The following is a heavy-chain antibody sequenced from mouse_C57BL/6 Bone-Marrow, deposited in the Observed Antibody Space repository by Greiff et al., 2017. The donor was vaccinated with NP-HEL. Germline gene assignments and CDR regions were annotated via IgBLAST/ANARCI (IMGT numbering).Heavy chain of an antibody. CDR3: ARDPYPGYAMDY. CDR1: GFTFSSYA. V-gene: IGHV5-4*01. Sequence: EVKLMESGGGLVKPGGSLKLSCAASGFTFSSYAMSWVRQTPEKRLEWVATISDGGSYTYYPDNVKGRFTITRDNAKNNLYLQMSHLKSEDTAMSYFARDPYPGYAMDYWGQGTSVTVSS. J-gene: IGHJ4*01. CDR2: ISDGGSYT.